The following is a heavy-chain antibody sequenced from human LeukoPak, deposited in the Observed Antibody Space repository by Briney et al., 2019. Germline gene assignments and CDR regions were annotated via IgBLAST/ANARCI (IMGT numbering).Heavy chain of an antibody. CDR2: INPNSGGT. V-gene: IGHV1-2*02. J-gene: IGHJ3*02. Sequence: ASVKVSCKASGYTFTGYYMHWVRQAPGQGREWMGWINPNSGGTNYAQKFQGRVTMTRDTSTSTVYMELSSLRSEDTAVYYCARDPVYYDSSGSPDRAFDIWGQGTMVTVSS. D-gene: IGHD3-22*01. CDR1: GYTFTGYY. CDR3: ARDPVYYDSSGSPDRAFDI.